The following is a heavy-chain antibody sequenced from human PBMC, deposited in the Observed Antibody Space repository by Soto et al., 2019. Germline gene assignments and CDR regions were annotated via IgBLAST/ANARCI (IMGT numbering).Heavy chain of an antibody. V-gene: IGHV4-34*01. CDR2: MSHSGGT. CDR1: GGFVTSGSYY. D-gene: IGHD1-1*01. CDR3: ARVERGTATTVVDAFDI. Sequence: QVQLQQWGAGLLKPSETLSLTCAVYGGFVTSGSYYWSWIRQPPGKGLEWIGEMSHSGGTHINPSLKRRVSMSVDTSKNQFTLKMSSVTAADTALYYCARVERGTATTVVDAFDIWGPGTMVSVSS. J-gene: IGHJ3*02.